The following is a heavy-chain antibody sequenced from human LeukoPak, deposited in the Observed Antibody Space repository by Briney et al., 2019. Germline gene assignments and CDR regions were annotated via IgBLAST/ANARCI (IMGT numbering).Heavy chain of an antibody. CDR1: GGSIRSYY. CDR2: IYYSGST. V-gene: IGHV4-59*08. Sequence: SETLSLTCTVSGGSIRSYYWSWIRQPPGKGLEWIGYIYYSGSTNYNPSLKSRVTISVDTSRNQFSLKLSSVTAADTAVYYCAREGYCSGGSCDNWFDPWGQGTLVTVSS. J-gene: IGHJ5*02. CDR3: AREGYCSGGSCDNWFDP. D-gene: IGHD2-15*01.